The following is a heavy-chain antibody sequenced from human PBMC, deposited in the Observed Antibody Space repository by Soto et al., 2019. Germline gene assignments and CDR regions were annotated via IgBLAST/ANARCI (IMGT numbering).Heavy chain of an antibody. CDR3: ARVRDQLLFYYYYGMDV. CDR2: ISYDGSNK. Sequence: QVQLVESGGGVVQPGWSLRLSCAASGFTFSSYAMHWVRQAPGKGLEWVAVISYDGSNKYYADSVKGRFTISRDNSKNTLYLQMNSLRAEDTAVYYCARVRDQLLFYYYYGMDVWGQGTTVTVSS. J-gene: IGHJ6*02. D-gene: IGHD2-2*01. V-gene: IGHV3-30-3*01. CDR1: GFTFSSYA.